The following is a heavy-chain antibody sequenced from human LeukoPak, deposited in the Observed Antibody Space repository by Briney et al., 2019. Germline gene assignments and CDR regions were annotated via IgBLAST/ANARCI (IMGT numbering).Heavy chain of an antibody. Sequence: GASVKVSCKASGYTFTSYDINWVRQATGQGLEWMGWMNPNGGNTGYAQKFQGRVTMTRNTSISTAYMELSSLRSEDTAVYYCARGQDIVVVPAASLTFDPWGQGTLVTVSS. V-gene: IGHV1-8*01. CDR1: GYTFTSYD. D-gene: IGHD2-2*01. CDR2: MNPNGGNT. J-gene: IGHJ5*02. CDR3: ARGQDIVVVPAASLTFDP.